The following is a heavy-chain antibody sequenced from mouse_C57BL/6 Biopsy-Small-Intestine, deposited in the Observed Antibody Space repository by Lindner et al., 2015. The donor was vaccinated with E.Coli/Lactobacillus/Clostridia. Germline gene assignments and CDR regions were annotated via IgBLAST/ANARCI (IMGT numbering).Heavy chain of an antibody. Sequence: SVKVSCKASGYNFTTFDITWVRQATGQGLEWRGWMNPNSGNTGYAQKFQGRVTFTRDTSMNTAYMELSSLRSDDTAVYYCARGILTSNWYLNYLDYWGQGTLVTVSS. J-gene: IGHJ4*01. CDR2: MNPNSGNT. CDR3: ARGILTSNWYLNYLDY. V-gene: IGHV1-84*02. CDR1: GYNFTTFD. D-gene: IGHD1-3*01.